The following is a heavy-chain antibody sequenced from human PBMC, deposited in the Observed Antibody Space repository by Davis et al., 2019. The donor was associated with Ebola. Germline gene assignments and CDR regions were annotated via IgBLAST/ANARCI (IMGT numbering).Heavy chain of an antibody. CDR3: ARIKTLFSDYSNYWDAFDI. J-gene: IGHJ3*02. Sequence: SETLSLTFAVHGGSFSGYYWSWIRQPPGKGLAWIGEINHSGSTNYNPSLKSRVTISVDTSKNQFSLKLSSVTAADTAVYYCARIKTLFSDYSNYWDAFDIWGQGTMVTVSS. CDR1: GGSFSGYY. V-gene: IGHV4-34*01. D-gene: IGHD4-11*01. CDR2: INHSGST.